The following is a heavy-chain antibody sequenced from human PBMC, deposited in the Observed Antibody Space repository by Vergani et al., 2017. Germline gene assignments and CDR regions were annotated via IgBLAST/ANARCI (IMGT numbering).Heavy chain of an antibody. D-gene: IGHD3-16*02. Sequence: EVQLVESGGGLVKPGGSLRLSCAASGFTFSSYSMNWVRQAPGKGLEWVSSISSSSSXIYYADSVKGRFTISRDNAKNSLYLQMNSLRAEDTAVYYWARAREYYDYVWGSYREYYFDYWGQGTLVTVSS. CDR1: GFTFSSYS. J-gene: IGHJ4*02. V-gene: IGHV3-21*01. CDR3: ARAREYYDYVWGSYREYYFDY. CDR2: ISSSSSXI.